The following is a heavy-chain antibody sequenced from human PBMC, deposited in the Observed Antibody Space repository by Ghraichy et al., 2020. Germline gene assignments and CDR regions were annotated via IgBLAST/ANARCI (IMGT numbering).Heavy chain of an antibody. CDR2: ISGSGDST. Sequence: GGSLRLSCAASGFTFSSYAMSWVRQAPGKGLEWVSGISGSGDSTYYADSVQGRFTISRDNSKNTLYLQMNSLRAEETAVYYCAKSLNKFITMTLDPWGQGTLVTVSS. D-gene: IGHD3-22*01. J-gene: IGHJ5*02. V-gene: IGHV3-23*01. CDR1: GFTFSSYA. CDR3: AKSLNKFITMTLDP.